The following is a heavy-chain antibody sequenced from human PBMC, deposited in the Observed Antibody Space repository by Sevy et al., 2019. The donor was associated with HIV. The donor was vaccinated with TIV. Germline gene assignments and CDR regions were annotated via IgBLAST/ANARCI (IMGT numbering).Heavy chain of an antibody. CDR2: IYYSGST. CDR1: GGSISSSSYF. J-gene: IGHJ2*01. V-gene: IGHV4-39*01. Sequence: SETLSLTCTVSGGSISSSSYFWGWIRQPPGKGLEWIGSIYYSGSTYYNPSLKSRVTISVDTSKNQFSLKLSSVTAADTAVYYCARLGVVVVPAATRGMSAAVSHWYFDLWGRSTLVTVSS. D-gene: IGHD2-2*01. CDR3: ARLGVVVVPAATRGMSAAVSHWYFDL.